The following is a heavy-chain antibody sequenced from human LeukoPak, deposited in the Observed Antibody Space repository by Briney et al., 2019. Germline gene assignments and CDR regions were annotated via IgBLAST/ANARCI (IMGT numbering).Heavy chain of an antibody. V-gene: IGHV3-53*01. Sequence: GGSLRLSCAASGFAVSSNYMSWVRQAPGKGLEWVSVIYSGGSTYYADSVKGRFTISRDNAKNSLYLQMNSLRDEDTAVYYCARGSAGYYDSNGRLDYWGQGTLVTVSS. CDR3: ARGSAGYYDSNGRLDY. CDR2: IYSGGST. D-gene: IGHD3-22*01. J-gene: IGHJ4*02. CDR1: GFAVSSNY.